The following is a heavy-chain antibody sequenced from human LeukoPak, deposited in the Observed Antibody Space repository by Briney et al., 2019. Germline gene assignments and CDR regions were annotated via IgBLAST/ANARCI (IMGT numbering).Heavy chain of an antibody. D-gene: IGHD1/OR15-1a*01. CDR1: GFIFRNYW. Sequence: GGSLRLSCAVSGFIFRNYWMSWVRQAPGKGLEWVANIKQDGSGLYYVESVKGRFTISRDNAKNSLYLRMTSLRAEDTAVYYCARDPGRTGFDYWGQGTLVTVSS. V-gene: IGHV3-7*03. CDR2: IKQDGSGL. CDR3: ARDPGRTGFDY. J-gene: IGHJ4*02.